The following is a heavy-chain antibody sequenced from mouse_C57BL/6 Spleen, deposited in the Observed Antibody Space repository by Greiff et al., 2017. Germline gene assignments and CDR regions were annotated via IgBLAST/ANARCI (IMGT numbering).Heavy chain of an antibody. D-gene: IGHD1-1*01. CDR1: GYTFTSYW. J-gene: IGHJ2*01. Sequence: VQLQQPGAELVRPGSSVKLSCKASGYTFTSYWMDWVKQRPGQGLEWIGNIYPSDSETHYNQKFKDKATLTVDKSSSTAYMQLSSLTSEDSAVYYGARAVLLQTYVDDWGQGTTLTVSS. V-gene: IGHV1-61*01. CDR2: IYPSDSET. CDR3: ARAVLLQTYVDD.